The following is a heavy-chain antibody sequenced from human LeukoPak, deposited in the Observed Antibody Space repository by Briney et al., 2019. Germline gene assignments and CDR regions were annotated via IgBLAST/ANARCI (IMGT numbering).Heavy chain of an antibody. D-gene: IGHD3-10*01. CDR1: GKRVSGSLAV. J-gene: IGHJ4*02. CDR3: ARGAVRGGTNFDY. V-gene: IGHV6-1*01. Sequence: SQTLSLTCAISGKRVSGSLAVWNGTRQSPWRGLDWLGRAYYRSKWYIDFAVSVKGRITITPDTSKNQFSLQLNSVTPEDTAVYYCARGAVRGGTNFDYWGQGTLVTVSS. CDR2: AYYRSKWYI.